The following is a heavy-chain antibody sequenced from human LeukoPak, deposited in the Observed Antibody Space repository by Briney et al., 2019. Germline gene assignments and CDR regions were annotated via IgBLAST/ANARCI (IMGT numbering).Heavy chain of an antibody. CDR3: ARNKREYSSSSGSSDY. Sequence: KASQTLSLTCTVSGGSISSGGYYWSWIRQHPGKGLEWIGYIYYSGSTYYNPSLKSRVTISVDTSKNQFSLKLSSVTAADTAVYYCARNKREYSSSSGSSDYWGQGTLVTVSS. V-gene: IGHV4-31*03. CDR1: GGSISSGGYY. CDR2: IYYSGST. J-gene: IGHJ4*02. D-gene: IGHD6-6*01.